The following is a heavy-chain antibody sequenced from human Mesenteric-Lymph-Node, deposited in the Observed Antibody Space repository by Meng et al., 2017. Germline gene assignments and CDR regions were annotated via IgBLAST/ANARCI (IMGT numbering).Heavy chain of an antibody. V-gene: IGHV3-30*03. Sequence: QVQLVESGGGVVQPGRSLRLSCAASGFTFASYAMHWVRQAPGKGLEWVAVILYDGSNKFYADSVKGRFTISRDNSRNTLYLQMNSLRPEDTAVYYCFWLGESHNWGPGALVTVSS. D-gene: IGHD3-10*01. J-gene: IGHJ4*02. CDR3: FWLGESHN. CDR2: ILYDGSNK. CDR1: GFTFASYA.